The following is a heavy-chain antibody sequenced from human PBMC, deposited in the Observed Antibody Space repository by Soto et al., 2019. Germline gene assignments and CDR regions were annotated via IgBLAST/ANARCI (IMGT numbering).Heavy chain of an antibody. Sequence: QVQLQESGPGLVKPSETLSLTCTVSGGSISSYYWSWIRQPPGKGLEWIGYIYYSGSTNYNPSLQSRVTRAVDTSKNQFSLKLSSVTAADTAVYYCARADSSSTYYYYGMDVWGQGTTVTVSS. D-gene: IGHD6-6*01. J-gene: IGHJ6*02. CDR1: GGSISSYY. CDR2: IYYSGST. CDR3: ARADSSSTYYYYGMDV. V-gene: IGHV4-59*01.